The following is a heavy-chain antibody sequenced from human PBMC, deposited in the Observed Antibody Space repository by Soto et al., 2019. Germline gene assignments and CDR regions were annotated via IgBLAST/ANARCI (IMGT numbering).Heavy chain of an antibody. Sequence: SETLSLTCSIYSGSFSGYYWGWIRQPPGKGLEWIGEISQSGNTNYSPSLKSRVSISIDTSKKQFSLNLASVSAADTAVYYCARAPKVSGSSQTRPDFWGQGTPVTVSS. CDR3: ARAPKVSGSSQTRPDF. J-gene: IGHJ4*02. V-gene: IGHV4-34*01. D-gene: IGHD6-6*01. CDR1: SGSFSGYY. CDR2: ISQSGNT.